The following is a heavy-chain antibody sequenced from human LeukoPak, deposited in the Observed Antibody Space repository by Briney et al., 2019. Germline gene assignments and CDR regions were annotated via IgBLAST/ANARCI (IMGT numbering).Heavy chain of an antibody. Sequence: PGGSLRLSCAASGFTFSSFWVSWVRQAPGKGLEWLANIKQDGTEKYYVDSVKGRFTISRDNAKNSLYLQMNSLRGEDTAVYYCASLSATAYSSAWRGNYWGQGTLVTVSS. D-gene: IGHD6-19*01. CDR1: GFTFSSFW. V-gene: IGHV3-7*01. J-gene: IGHJ4*02. CDR2: IKQDGTEK. CDR3: ASLSATAYSSAWRGNY.